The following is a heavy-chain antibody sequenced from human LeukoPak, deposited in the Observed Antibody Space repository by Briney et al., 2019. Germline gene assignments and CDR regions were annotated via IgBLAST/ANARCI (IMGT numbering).Heavy chain of an antibody. V-gene: IGHV4-39*01. CDR3: ARMPYYYDSSGYYEGDY. D-gene: IGHD3-22*01. CDR2: IYYSGNT. CDR1: GGSISTSSYY. J-gene: IGHJ4*02. Sequence: SETLSLTCTVSGGSISTSSYYWGWIRQPPGKGLEWVGTIYYSGNTYYNPSLKSRVTISVDTSKNQFSLKLTSVTAADTAVYYCARMPYYYDSSGYYEGDYWGQGILVTVSS.